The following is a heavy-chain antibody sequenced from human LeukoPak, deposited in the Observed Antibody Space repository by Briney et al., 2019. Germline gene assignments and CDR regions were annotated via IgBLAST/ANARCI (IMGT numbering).Heavy chain of an antibody. D-gene: IGHD3-22*01. CDR3: AKAPPAYYYDSSGSSHFDY. Sequence: PSETLSLTCTVSGGSISSSSYYWGWIRQPPGKGLEWIGSIYYSGSTYYNPSLKSRVTISVDTSKNQFSLKLSSVTAADTAVYYCAKAPPAYYYDSSGSSHFDYWGQGTLVTVSS. V-gene: IGHV4-39*01. CDR2: IYYSGST. CDR1: GGSISSSSYY. J-gene: IGHJ4*02.